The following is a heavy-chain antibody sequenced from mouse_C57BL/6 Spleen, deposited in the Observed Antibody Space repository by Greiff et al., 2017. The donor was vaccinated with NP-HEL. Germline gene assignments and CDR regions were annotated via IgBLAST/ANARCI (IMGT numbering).Heavy chain of an antibody. Sequence: QVQLQQPGAELVKPGASVKMSCKASGYTFTSYWITWVKQRPGQGLEWIGDIYPGSGSTNYNEKFKSKATLTVDTSSSTAYMHLSSLTSEDSGVYYCTRSEYGNYGDYWGQGTTLTVSS. CDR3: TRSEYGNYGDY. D-gene: IGHD2-1*01. CDR1: GYTFTSYW. J-gene: IGHJ2*01. V-gene: IGHV1-55*01. CDR2: IYPGSGST.